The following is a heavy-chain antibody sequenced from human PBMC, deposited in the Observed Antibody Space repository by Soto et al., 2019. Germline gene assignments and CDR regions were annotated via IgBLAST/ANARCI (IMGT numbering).Heavy chain of an antibody. D-gene: IGHD3-9*01. CDR2: INAGNGNT. Sequence: ASVKVSCKASGYTFTSYAMHWVRQAPGQRLEWMGWINAGNGNTKYSQKFQGRVTITRDTSASTVYMELNSLRAEDAAVYYCARDLRILRNFDWSHEYFHHWGQGTLVTVSS. J-gene: IGHJ1*01. CDR1: GYTFTSYA. V-gene: IGHV1-3*01. CDR3: ARDLRILRNFDWSHEYFHH.